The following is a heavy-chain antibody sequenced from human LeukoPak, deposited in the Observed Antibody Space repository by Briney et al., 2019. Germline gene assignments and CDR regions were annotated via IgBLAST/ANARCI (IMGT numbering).Heavy chain of an antibody. D-gene: IGHD2-2*01. J-gene: IGHJ5*02. CDR2: ISSSSSNI. Sequence: PGGSLRLSCAASGFTFSSYSMKCVRQPPGKWLEWVSYISSSSSNIYYADSVTGRFTISRDNAKTSMYLQMNSLRAEDTAVYYCARVEYQLLHNWFDPWGQGTLVTVSS. CDR1: GFTFSSYS. CDR3: ARVEYQLLHNWFDP. V-gene: IGHV3-48*04.